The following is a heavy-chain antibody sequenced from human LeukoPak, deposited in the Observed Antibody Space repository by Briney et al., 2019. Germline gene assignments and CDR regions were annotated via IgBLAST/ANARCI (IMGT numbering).Heavy chain of an antibody. D-gene: IGHD1-26*01. V-gene: IGHV4-39*01. CDR1: GGSISSSSYY. CDR3: ARQGGSYGDYFDY. CDR2: IYYSGST. J-gene: IGHJ4*02. Sequence: PSETLSLTCTVSGGSISSSSYYWGWIRQPPGKGLEWIGSIYYSGSTYYNPSLRSRVTISVDTSKNQFSLKLSSVTAADTAVYYCARQGGSYGDYFDYWGQGTLVTVSP.